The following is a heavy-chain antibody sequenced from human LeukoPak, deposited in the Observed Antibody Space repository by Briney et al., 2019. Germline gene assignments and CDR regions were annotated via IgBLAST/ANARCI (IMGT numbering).Heavy chain of an antibody. CDR1: GGSFSGYY. CDR3: ARLSTDMVRGVPNWFDP. J-gene: IGHJ5*02. Sequence: TSSETLSLTCAVYGGSFSGYYWSWIRQPPGKGLEWIGEINHSGSTNYNPSLKSRVTISVDTSKNQFSLKLSSVTAADTAVYYCARLSTDMVRGVPNWFDPWGQGTLVTVSS. CDR2: INHSGST. D-gene: IGHD3-10*01. V-gene: IGHV4-34*01.